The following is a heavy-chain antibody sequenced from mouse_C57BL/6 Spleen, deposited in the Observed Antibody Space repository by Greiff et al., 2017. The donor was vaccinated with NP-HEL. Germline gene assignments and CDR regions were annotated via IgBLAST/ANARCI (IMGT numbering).Heavy chain of an antibody. D-gene: IGHD2-3*01. J-gene: IGHJ2*01. CDR1: GYSITSGYY. V-gene: IGHV3-6*01. CDR3: ARGGIYDGYY. CDR2: ISYDGSN. Sequence: EVQLQQSGPGLVKPSQSLSLTCSVTGYSITSGYYWNWIRQFPGNKLEWMGYISYDGSNNYNPSLKNRISITRDTSKNQFFLKLNSVTTEDTATYYCARGGIYDGYYGGQGTTLTVSS.